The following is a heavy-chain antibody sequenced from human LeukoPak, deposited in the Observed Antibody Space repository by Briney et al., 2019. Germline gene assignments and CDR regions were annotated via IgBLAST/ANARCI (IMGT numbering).Heavy chain of an antibody. CDR3: VRDAAGRDY. CDR1: GYTFTGYY. CDR2: ISAYNGNT. D-gene: IGHD6-13*01. V-gene: IGHV1-18*04. Sequence: ASVKVSCKASGYTFTGYYMHWERQAPGQGLEWMGWISAYNGNTNYAQKLQGRVTMTTDTSTSTAYMELRSLRSDDTAVYYCVRDAAGRDYWGQGTLVTVSS. J-gene: IGHJ4*02.